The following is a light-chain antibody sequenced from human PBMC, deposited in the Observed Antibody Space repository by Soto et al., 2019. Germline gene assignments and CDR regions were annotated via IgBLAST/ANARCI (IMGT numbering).Light chain of an antibody. CDR2: DAS. Sequence: EIVLTQSPGTLSLSPGERATLSCRASQSVSRNYLAWYQQKPGQAPRLLIYDASSRATGIPDRFSGSGSGADFTLTINRLEPEDFAVYFCQQYGRTPRTFGGGTKVEIK. CDR1: QSVSRNY. J-gene: IGKJ4*02. V-gene: IGKV3-20*01. CDR3: QQYGRTPRT.